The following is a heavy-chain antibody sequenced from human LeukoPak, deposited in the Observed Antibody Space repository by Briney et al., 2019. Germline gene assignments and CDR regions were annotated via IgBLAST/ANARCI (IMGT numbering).Heavy chain of an antibody. CDR1: GYRFTSYW. D-gene: IGHD5-24*01. CDR2: IYPGDSHT. Sequence: GGALKTSFKGPGYRFTSYWIAWGRPRPGKGVGWWGMIYPGDSHTTYSPSFQGQVTISADKSIITAYLRWSSLKASDTAMYYCARLGSGDGYNYFDYWGQGTLVTVSS. CDR3: ARLGSGDGYNYFDY. J-gene: IGHJ4*02. V-gene: IGHV5-51*01.